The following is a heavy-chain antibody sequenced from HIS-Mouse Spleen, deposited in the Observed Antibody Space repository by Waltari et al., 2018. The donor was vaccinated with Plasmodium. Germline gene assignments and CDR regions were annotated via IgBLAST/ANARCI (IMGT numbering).Heavy chain of an antibody. V-gene: IGHV1-2*02. CDR1: GYTFTGYY. CDR3: ARVLGYKAAAGTFVEYFQH. D-gene: IGHD6-13*01. Sequence: QVQLVQSGAEVKKPGASVKVSCQASGYTFTGYYMHWVRQAPGQGLEWMGWINPNSGDTSISTAYMELSRLRSDDTAVYYCARVLGYKAAAGTFVEYFQHWGQGTLVTVSS. J-gene: IGHJ1*01. CDR2: INPNSG.